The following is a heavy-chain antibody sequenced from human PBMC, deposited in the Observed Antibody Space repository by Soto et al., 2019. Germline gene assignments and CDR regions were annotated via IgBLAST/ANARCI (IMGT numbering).Heavy chain of an antibody. Sequence: QVQQVESGGGVVQPGSSLRLSCAASGFTFSSYAMHWVRQAPGKGLEWVAVISYDGSNKYYADSVKGRFTISRDNSKNTLYLQMNSLRAEDTAVYYCARADYGGDYFDYWGQGTLVTVSS. CDR1: GFTFSSYA. CDR3: ARADYGGDYFDY. J-gene: IGHJ4*02. V-gene: IGHV3-30-3*01. CDR2: ISYDGSNK. D-gene: IGHD4-17*01.